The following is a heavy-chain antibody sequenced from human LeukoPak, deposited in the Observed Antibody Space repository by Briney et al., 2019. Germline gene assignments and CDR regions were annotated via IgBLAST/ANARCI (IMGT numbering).Heavy chain of an antibody. V-gene: IGHV3-30*18. CDR1: GFTFSSYG. Sequence: GGSLRLSCAASGFTFSSYGMHWVRPAPGKGLEWVAVISYDGSNKYYADSVKGRFTISRDNSKHTPYLQMNSLRAEDTAVYYCAKDQGYSSSWYLDYWGQGTLVTVSS. CDR2: ISYDGSNK. D-gene: IGHD6-13*01. CDR3: AKDQGYSSSWYLDY. J-gene: IGHJ4*02.